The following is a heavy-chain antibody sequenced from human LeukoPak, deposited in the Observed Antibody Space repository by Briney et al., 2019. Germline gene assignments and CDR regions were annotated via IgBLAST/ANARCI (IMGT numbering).Heavy chain of an antibody. V-gene: IGHV3-23*01. CDR1: GFTFSSYA. CDR2: ISGSGGST. CDR3: AKGDFWSGYSP. D-gene: IGHD3-3*01. J-gene: IGHJ4*02. Sequence: RGSLRLSCAASGFTFSSYAMSWVRQAPGKGLEWVSAISGSGGSTYYADSVKGRFTISRDNSKNTLCLQMNSLRAEDTAVYYCAKGDFWSGYSPWGQGTLVTVSS.